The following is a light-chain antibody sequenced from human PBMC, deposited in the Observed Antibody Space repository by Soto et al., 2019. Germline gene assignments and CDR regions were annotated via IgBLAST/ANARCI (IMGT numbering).Light chain of an antibody. CDR1: SSNIGSHY. CDR3: AAWDDSLSGRGV. CDR2: RNN. Sequence: QAVVTQPPSESGTPGQRVTISCSGSSSNIGSHYVYWYQQLPGTAPKLLIYRNNQRPSGVPDRFSGSKSGTSASLAISGLRPEDEADYYCAAWDDSLSGRGVFGGGTKVTVL. V-gene: IGLV1-47*01. J-gene: IGLJ3*02.